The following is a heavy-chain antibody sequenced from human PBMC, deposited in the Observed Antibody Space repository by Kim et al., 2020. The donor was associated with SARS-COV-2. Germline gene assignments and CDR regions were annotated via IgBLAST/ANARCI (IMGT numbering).Heavy chain of an antibody. D-gene: IGHD6-19*01. CDR1: GFTFRNHW. V-gene: IGHV3-74*01. Sequence: GGSLRLFCAASGFTFRNHWMDWVRQAPGKGLVWVSDISPVGNNGRYAESVKGRFTISRDNARNTLHLQMYSLRGEDTAVYYCVRNRGWSALDVWGQGTTV. J-gene: IGHJ3*01. CDR3: VRNRGWSALDV. CDR2: ISPVGNNG.